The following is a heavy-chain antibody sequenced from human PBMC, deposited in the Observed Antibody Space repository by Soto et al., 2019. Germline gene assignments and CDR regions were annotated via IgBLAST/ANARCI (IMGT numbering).Heavy chain of an antibody. D-gene: IGHD2-15*01. CDR3: ARIPYCSGDSCYYYGIDV. CDR1: GGSFSGYY. CDR2: INHSGST. J-gene: IGHJ6*02. Sequence: SETLSLTSAVYGGSFSGYYWSWIRQPPGKGQEWTGGINHSGSTNNSPPLKRRVTKSVDTSKNRFSLKLSAGTTTHTAEYYCARIPYCSGDSCYYYGIDVWGQGTTVTVAS. V-gene: IGHV4-34*01.